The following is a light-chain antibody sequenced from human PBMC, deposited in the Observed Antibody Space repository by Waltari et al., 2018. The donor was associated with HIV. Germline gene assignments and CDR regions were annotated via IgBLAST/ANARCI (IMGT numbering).Light chain of an antibody. V-gene: IGKV1-12*01. Sequence: DIQLTQSPSYVSASVGDTVTVTCRARQDISRSLACYQQKPGKAPEILIFAASTLQSGVSSRFSGSGSGTSCTLTIHTLRTEDFATSYCQQADSLPLTFGGGTKVEI. CDR1: QDISRS. CDR2: AAS. J-gene: IGKJ4*01. CDR3: QQADSLPLT.